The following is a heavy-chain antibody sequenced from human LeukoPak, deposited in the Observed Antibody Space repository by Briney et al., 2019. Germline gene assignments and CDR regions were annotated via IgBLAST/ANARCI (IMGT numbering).Heavy chain of an antibody. Sequence: GSSVKVSCKASGGTFSNYAISWVRQAPGQGLEWMGGIIPIFGTANYAQKFQGRVTITADESTSKAYMELSSLRSEDTAVYYCAREIGYCSSTSCPYFDQWGQGTLVTVSS. CDR2: IIPIFGTA. J-gene: IGHJ4*02. D-gene: IGHD2-2*01. V-gene: IGHV1-69*01. CDR3: AREIGYCSSTSCPYFDQ. CDR1: GGTFSNYA.